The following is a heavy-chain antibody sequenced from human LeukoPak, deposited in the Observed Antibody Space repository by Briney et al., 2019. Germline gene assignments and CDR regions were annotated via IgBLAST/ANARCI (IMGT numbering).Heavy chain of an antibody. J-gene: IGHJ4*02. CDR2: ISGSGGST. CDR3: ARESGVTMIVVGYYFDY. Sequence: GGSLRLSYAASGFTFSSYAMSWVRQAPGKGLEWVSAISGSGGSTYYADSVKGRFTISRDNSKNTLYLQMNSLRAEDTAVYYCARESGVTMIVVGYYFDYWGQGTLVTVSS. CDR1: GFTFSSYA. D-gene: IGHD3-22*01. V-gene: IGHV3-23*01.